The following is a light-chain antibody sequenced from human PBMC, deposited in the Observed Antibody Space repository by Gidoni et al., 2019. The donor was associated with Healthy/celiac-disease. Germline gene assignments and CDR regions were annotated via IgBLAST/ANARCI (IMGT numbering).Light chain of an antibody. V-gene: IGKV3-11*01. CDR3: QQRSNWPSIT. Sequence: DIVLTQSPATLSLSPGERATLSCRASKSVSSYLAWYQQKPGQAPRLLIYDASNRATGIPARFSGSGSGTDFTLTISSLEPEDFAVYYCQQRSNWPSITFGQGTRLEIK. CDR2: DAS. J-gene: IGKJ5*01. CDR1: KSVSSY.